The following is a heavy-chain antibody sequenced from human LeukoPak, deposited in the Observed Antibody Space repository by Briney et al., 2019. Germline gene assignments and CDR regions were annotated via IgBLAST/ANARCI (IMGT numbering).Heavy chain of an antibody. CDR2: IYSSGST. CDR3: AITMVRGVTAFDI. D-gene: IGHD3-10*01. Sequence: SETLSLTCTVSGGSISSYYWSWIRQPPGKGLEWIGYIYSSGSTTYNPSLKSRVTISVDTSKNQFSLKLSSVTAADTAVYYCAITMVRGVTAFDIWGQGTMVTVSS. J-gene: IGHJ3*02. CDR1: GGSISSYY. V-gene: IGHV4-59*01.